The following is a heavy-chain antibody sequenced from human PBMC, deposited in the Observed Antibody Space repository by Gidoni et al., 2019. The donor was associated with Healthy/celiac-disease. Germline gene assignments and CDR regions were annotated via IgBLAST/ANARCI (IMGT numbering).Heavy chain of an antibody. J-gene: IGHJ4*02. Sequence: EVQLVESGGGLIQPGGSLRLSCAASGFIVSRSYMSWVRQAPGKGLEWVSFIYPDGKTAYADSVKCRFTISRDNSRNTLSLQMDGLRAEDTAVYYCATENSYCFDYWGQGTPVTVSS. CDR2: IYPDGKT. CDR1: GFIVSRSY. V-gene: IGHV3-53*01. D-gene: IGHD3-10*01. CDR3: ATENSYCFDY.